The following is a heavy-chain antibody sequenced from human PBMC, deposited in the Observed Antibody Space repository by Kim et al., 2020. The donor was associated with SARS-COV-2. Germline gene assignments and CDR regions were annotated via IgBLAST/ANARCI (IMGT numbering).Heavy chain of an antibody. CDR3: ASIPYYYYGMDV. Sequence: YNPSRKSRVTISVDTSKNQFSLKLSSVTAADTAVYYCASIPYYYYGMDVWGQGTTVTVSS. J-gene: IGHJ6*02. V-gene: IGHV4-34*01.